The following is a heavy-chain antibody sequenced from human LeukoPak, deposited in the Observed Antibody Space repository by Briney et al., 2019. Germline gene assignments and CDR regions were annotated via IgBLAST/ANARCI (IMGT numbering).Heavy chain of an antibody. CDR3: ARDSYGSGSYYPQGYYYYMDV. CDR1: GGSISSYY. J-gene: IGHJ6*03. CDR2: IYTSGST. Sequence: SETLSLTCTVSGGSISSYYWSWIRQPAGKGLEWIGRIYTSGSTNYNPSLKSRVTISVDKSKNQFSLKLSSVTAAGTAVYYCARDSYGSGSYYPQGYYYYMDVWGKGTTVTVSS. V-gene: IGHV4-4*07. D-gene: IGHD3-10*01.